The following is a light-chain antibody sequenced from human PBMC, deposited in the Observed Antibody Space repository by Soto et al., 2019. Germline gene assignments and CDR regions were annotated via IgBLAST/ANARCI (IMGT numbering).Light chain of an antibody. J-gene: IGLJ2*01. CDR3: AAWDDTLSGVV. Sequence: QSVLTQPPSASGTPGQRVTIPCSGSSSSIGSNTVTWYHQFPGTAPKLLIYSNNQRASGVPDRFSGSKSGTSASLAISGLQSEDEADYYCAAWDDTLSGVVFGGGTKLTVL. V-gene: IGLV1-44*01. CDR1: SSSIGSNT. CDR2: SNN.